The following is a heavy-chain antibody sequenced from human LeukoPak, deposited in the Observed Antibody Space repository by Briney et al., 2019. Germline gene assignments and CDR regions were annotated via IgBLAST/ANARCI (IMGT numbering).Heavy chain of an antibody. CDR1: GFPFSNSC. V-gene: IGHV3-15*01. D-gene: IGHD5-12*01. J-gene: IGHJ4*02. CDR2: IKSKTDGGTT. CDR3: TTGGYGGQFDY. Sequence: GGSRRLSCAASGFPFSNSCTRWARQAPGRGREWGGRIKSKTDGGTTDYAAPVKGRFTISRDDSKNTLYLQMNSLKTEDTAVYYCTTGGYGGQFDYWGKGTLVTVSS.